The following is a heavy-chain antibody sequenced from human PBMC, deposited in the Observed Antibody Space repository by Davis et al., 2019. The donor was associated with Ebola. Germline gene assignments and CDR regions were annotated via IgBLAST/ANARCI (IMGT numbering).Heavy chain of an antibody. CDR3: VRGGDIAAPVTKVGHAY. Sequence: GGSLRLSCTASGFTFSIFALTWVRQGPGKGLEWVSGISNDGSLKYYADSVKGRFTISRDNSQNTVYLQMNDLKGEDAAVYFCVRGGDIAAPVTKVGHAYWGQGSLVTVSS. J-gene: IGHJ4*02. CDR2: ISNDGSLK. CDR1: GFTFSIFA. V-gene: IGHV3-30-3*01. D-gene: IGHD6-13*01.